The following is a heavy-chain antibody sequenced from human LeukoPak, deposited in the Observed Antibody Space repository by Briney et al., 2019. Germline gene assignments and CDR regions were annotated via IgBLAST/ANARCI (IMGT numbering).Heavy chain of an antibody. CDR1: GFTFSSYA. D-gene: IGHD2-15*01. CDR3: AKDSSLIVVVVAATNWFDP. J-gene: IGHJ5*01. Sequence: TGGSLRLSCAASGFTFSSYAMSWVRQAPGKGLERVSAISGSGGSTYYADSVKGRFTISRDNSKNTLYLQMNSLRAEDTAVYYCAKDSSLIVVVVAATNWFDPWGQGTLVTVSS. CDR2: ISGSGGST. V-gene: IGHV3-23*01.